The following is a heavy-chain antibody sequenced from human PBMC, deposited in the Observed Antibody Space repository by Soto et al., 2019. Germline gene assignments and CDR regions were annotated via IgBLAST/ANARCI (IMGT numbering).Heavy chain of an antibody. CDR3: ARDPIAAAGEYYYYYCKDV. Sequence: ASVKVSCKASGGTFSSYAISRVRQAPGQGLEWMGGIIPIFGTANYAQKFQGRVTITADESTSTAYMELSSLRSEDTAVYYCARDPIAAAGEYYYYYCKDVCGQGSRVTVSS. J-gene: IGHJ6*02. V-gene: IGHV1-69*01. CDR2: IIPIFGTA. CDR1: GGTFSSYA. D-gene: IGHD6-13*01.